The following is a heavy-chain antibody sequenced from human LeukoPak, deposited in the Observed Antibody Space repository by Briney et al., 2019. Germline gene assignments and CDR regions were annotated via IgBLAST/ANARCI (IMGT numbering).Heavy chain of an antibody. D-gene: IGHD3-16*02. CDR2: IIPIFGTA. CDR3: ARDGGTDDYVWGSYRYTFDY. J-gene: IGHJ4*02. CDR1: GGTFSSYA. Sequence: SVKVSCKASGGTFSSYAISWVRQAPGQGLEWMGGIIPIFGTANYAQKLQGRVTMTTDASTSTAYMELRSLRSDDTAVYYCARDGGTDDYVWGSYRYTFDYWGQGTLVTVSS. V-gene: IGHV1-69*05.